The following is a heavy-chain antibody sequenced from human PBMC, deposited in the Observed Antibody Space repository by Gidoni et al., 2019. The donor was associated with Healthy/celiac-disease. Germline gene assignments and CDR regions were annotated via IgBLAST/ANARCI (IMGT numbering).Heavy chain of an antibody. Sequence: QVQLVQSGAEVKKPGASVTVSCKASGYTFTGYYMHWVRQAPGQGLEWMGWINPNSGGTNYAQKFQGWVTMTRDTSISTAYMELSRLRSDDTAVYYCARESGGGYSYHDAFDIWGQGTMVTVSS. CDR1: GYTFTGYY. CDR2: INPNSGGT. CDR3: ARESGGGYSYHDAFDI. J-gene: IGHJ3*02. D-gene: IGHD5-18*01. V-gene: IGHV1-2*04.